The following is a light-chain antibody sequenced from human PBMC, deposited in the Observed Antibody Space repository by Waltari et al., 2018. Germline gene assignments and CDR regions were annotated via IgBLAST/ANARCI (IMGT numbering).Light chain of an antibody. Sequence: SYELTQPPSVPVSPGQTARITCSGDALPKQFAYWYQQKPGQAPVLAMYKDTERPSGIPERFSGSSSGTTVTLTISGAQAEDEADYHCQSADSSGTYDVFGTGTKVTVL. CDR1: ALPKQF. CDR3: QSADSSGTYDV. V-gene: IGLV3-25*03. CDR2: KDT. J-gene: IGLJ1*01.